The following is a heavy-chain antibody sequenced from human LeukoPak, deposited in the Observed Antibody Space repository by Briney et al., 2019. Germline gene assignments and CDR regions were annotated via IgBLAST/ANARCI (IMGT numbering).Heavy chain of an antibody. J-gene: IGHJ6*02. CDR1: GFTFSRHW. CDR3: AKDKSYYYDSSGYYPISGMDV. D-gene: IGHD3-22*01. V-gene: IGHV3-23*01. CDR2: ITTGDGNT. Sequence: PGGSLRLSCAASGFTFSRHWMTWVRQAPGKGLKWVSTITTGDGNTYYADSVKGRFTVSRDDSKNTLYLQMNSLRAEDTAVYYCAKDKSYYYDSSGYYPISGMDVWGQGTTVTVSS.